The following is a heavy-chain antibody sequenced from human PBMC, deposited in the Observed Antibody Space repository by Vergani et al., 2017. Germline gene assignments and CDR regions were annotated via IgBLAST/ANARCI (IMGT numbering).Heavy chain of an antibody. CDR2: INPHNGST. D-gene: IGHD3-16*01. V-gene: IGHV1-18*01. CDR3: TRDRLDDSYAYFDY. CDR1: GYTFTRYG. J-gene: IGHJ4*02. Sequence: HVHLVQSGPEVKKPGASVRVSCKASGYTFTRYGVTWVRQAPGQGLEWMGWINPHNGSTNYAQKFQGRVTMTTDTSTSTAYMELRSLRSDDTAVYYCTRDRLDDSYAYFDYWGQGTLVTVSP.